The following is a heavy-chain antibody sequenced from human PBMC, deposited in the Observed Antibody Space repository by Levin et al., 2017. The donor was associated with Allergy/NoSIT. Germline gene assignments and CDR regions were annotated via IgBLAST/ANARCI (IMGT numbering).Heavy chain of an antibody. Sequence: GGSLRLSCAASGFTFSDYYMSWIRQAPGKGLEWVSYISSSGSTIYYADSVKGRFTISRDNAKNSLYLQMNSLRAEDTAVYYCARASMTTVTNRRYFDLWGRGTLVTVSS. J-gene: IGHJ2*01. CDR2: ISSSGSTI. V-gene: IGHV3-11*01. CDR1: GFTFSDYY. D-gene: IGHD4-17*01. CDR3: ARASMTTVTNRRYFDL.